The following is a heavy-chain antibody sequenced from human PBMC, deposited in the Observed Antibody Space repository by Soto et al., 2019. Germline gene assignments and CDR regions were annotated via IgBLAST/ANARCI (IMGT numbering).Heavy chain of an antibody. CDR2: IYWDDSK. D-gene: IGHD1-26*01. V-gene: IGHV2-5*02. Sequence: QITLKESGPTLVKPTQTLTLTCTFSGFSLPTDRVGVGWIRQPPGKALEWLAVIYWDDSKTYRPSLKSRLTITKDTSKHQVALTMTDMDPVDTATYYCAHAYGGRSLYWGQGPLVTVSS. CDR1: GFSLPTDRVG. J-gene: IGHJ4*02. CDR3: AHAYGGRSLY.